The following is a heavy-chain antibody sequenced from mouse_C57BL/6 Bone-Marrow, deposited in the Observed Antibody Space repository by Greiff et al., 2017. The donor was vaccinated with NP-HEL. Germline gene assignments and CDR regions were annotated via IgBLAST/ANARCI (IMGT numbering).Heavy chain of an antibody. J-gene: IGHJ2*01. V-gene: IGHV1-55*01. CDR1: GYTFTSSW. Sequence: QVQLQQPGAELVKPGASVKMSCKASGYTFTSSWLTWVKQRPGQGLEWIGDIYPGSGSTNYNEKFTSKATLTVDTSSSTAYMQLSSLTSEDSAVYYCARRCFDYWGQGTTLTVSS. CDR2: IYPGSGST. CDR3: ARRCFDY.